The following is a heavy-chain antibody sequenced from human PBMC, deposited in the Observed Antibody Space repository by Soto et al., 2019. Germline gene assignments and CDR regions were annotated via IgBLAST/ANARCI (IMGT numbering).Heavy chain of an antibody. Sequence: PGGSLRLSCAASGFTFSDYYMSWIRQAPGKGLEWVSYISSSSSYTNYADSVKGRFTISRDNAKNSLYLQMNSLRAEDTAVYYCARVVGATRTNWLDTWGQGTLVTVS. D-gene: IGHD1-26*01. CDR1: GFTFSDYY. CDR2: ISSSSSYT. J-gene: IGHJ5*02. V-gene: IGHV3-11*06. CDR3: ARVVGATRTNWLDT.